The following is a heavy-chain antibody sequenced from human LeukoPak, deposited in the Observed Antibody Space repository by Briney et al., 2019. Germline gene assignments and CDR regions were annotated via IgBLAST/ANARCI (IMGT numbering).Heavy chain of an antibody. D-gene: IGHD1-26*01. J-gene: IGHJ4*02. Sequence: ASETLSLTCAVYGDSFSGYYWSWIRQAPGKGLEWIAEINHRGTTHYNPSLMSRVNISADTSRNQFSLNLDSVTAADTAVYYCARSWAGMYYPFYYFDYWGQGALVTVSS. CDR2: INHRGTT. V-gene: IGHV4-34*01. CDR1: GDSFSGYY. CDR3: ARSWAGMYYPFYYFDY.